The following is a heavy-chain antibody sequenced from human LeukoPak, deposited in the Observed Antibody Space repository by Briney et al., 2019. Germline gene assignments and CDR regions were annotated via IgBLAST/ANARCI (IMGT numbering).Heavy chain of an antibody. D-gene: IGHD3-10*01. CDR3: AGPRITDYYYYYMDV. J-gene: IGHJ6*03. CDR2: IYYSGTT. CDR1: GGFVSSSSYF. V-gene: IGHV4-39*07. Sequence: SETLSLTCTVSGGFVSSSSYFWGWIRQPPGKGLEWIGSIYYSGTTYYNPSLKSRVTISVDTSKNQFSLKLSSVTAADTAVYYCAGPRITDYYYYYMDVWGKGTTVTVSS.